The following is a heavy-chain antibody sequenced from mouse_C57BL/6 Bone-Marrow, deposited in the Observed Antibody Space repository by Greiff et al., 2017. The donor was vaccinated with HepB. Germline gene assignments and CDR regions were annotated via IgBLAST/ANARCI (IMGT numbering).Heavy chain of an antibody. D-gene: IGHD2-5*01. Sequence: QVQLQQPGAELVKPGASVKLSCKASGYTFTSYWMQWVNQRPGQGLEWIGEIDPSDSYTNYNQKFKGKATLTVDKSSSTAYMKLSSLTSEDSAVYYCARNKYSNWFAYWGQGTLVTVSA. V-gene: IGHV1-50*01. CDR3: ARNKYSNWFAY. J-gene: IGHJ3*01. CDR1: GYTFTSYW. CDR2: IDPSDSYT.